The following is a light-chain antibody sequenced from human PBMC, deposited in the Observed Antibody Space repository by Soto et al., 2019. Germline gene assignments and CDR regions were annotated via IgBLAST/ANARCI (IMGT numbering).Light chain of an antibody. J-gene: IGKJ1*01. V-gene: IGKV1-5*01. CDR2: DAS. CDR1: QSISSW. Sequence: DIQMAQSPATLSASLGDRVTITCRASQSISSWLAWYQQKPGKAPKLLIYDASSLESGVPSRFSGSGSGTEFTLTISSLQPDDFATYCCQQYNSHPWTFGQGTKVDIK. CDR3: QQYNSHPWT.